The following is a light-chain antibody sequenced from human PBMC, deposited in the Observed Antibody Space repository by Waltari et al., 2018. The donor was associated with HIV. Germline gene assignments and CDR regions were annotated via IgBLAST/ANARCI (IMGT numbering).Light chain of an antibody. J-gene: IGKJ3*01. CDR1: QSISSW. Sequence: DIQMTQSPSTLPASVGDRVTITCRASQSISSWLAWYQQKPGKAPKLLIYKASSLESGVPSRFSGSKSGTEFILTISSLQPDDCATYYCQQYNSLPFTFGPGTKVNIK. CDR2: KAS. V-gene: IGKV1-5*03. CDR3: QQYNSLPFT.